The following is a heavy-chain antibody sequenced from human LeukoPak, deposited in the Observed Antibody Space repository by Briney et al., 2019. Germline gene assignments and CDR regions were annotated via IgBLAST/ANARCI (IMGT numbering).Heavy chain of an antibody. CDR1: GGSISSSSYY. J-gene: IGHJ4*02. D-gene: IGHD1-26*01. CDR3: ARDLYSGSYDTRIDY. Sequence: SETLSLTCTVSGGSISSSSYYWGWIRQPPGKGLEWIGSIYHSGSTYYNPALKGRVTISVDTSKNQFSLKLRSVTAADTALYYYARDLYSGSYDTRIDYWGQGTLVTVSS. CDR2: IYHSGST. V-gene: IGHV4-39*07.